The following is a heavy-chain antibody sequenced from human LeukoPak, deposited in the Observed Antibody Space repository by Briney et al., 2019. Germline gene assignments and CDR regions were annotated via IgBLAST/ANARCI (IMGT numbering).Heavy chain of an antibody. CDR3: ARASSGWQGSWFDP. Sequence: ASVKGSCKASGYTFTSYAMNWVRRAPGQGLEWMGWINTNPGNPTYAQGFTGRFVFSLDTSVSTAYLQISSLKAEDTAVYYCARASSGWQGSWFDPWGQGTLVTVSS. CDR1: GYTFTSYA. J-gene: IGHJ5*02. CDR2: INTNPGNP. V-gene: IGHV7-4-1*02. D-gene: IGHD6-19*01.